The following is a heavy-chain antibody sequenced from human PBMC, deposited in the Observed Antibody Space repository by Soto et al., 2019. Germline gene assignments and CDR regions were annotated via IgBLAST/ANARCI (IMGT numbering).Heavy chain of an antibody. D-gene: IGHD2-8*01. CDR3: ARSAQWDGFDP. CDR1: AGSISTINYY. CDR2: ISYSGST. Sequence: QVQLQESGPGLVRPSQTLFLTCTVSAGSISTINYYWSWIRQHPEKGLEWIGYISYSGSTFYHSSLKSRVTTSLDTSKKQFSLTLTSVTAADTAVYYCARSAQWDGFDPWGQGTMVTVSS. V-gene: IGHV4-31*03. J-gene: IGHJ3*01.